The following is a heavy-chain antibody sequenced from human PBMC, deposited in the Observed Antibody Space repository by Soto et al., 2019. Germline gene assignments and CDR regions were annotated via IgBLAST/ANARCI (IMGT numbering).Heavy chain of an antibody. CDR2: IIPILGIA. CDR3: ARDRRAEAGRTSSYYYYGMDV. D-gene: IGHD6-13*01. Sequence: QVQLVQSGAEVKKPGYSVKVSCKASGGTFSSYTISWLRQAPGQGLEWMGRIIPILGIANYAQKFQGRVTMTADKSTSTAYMELSSLRSEDTAVYYCARDRRAEAGRTSSYYYYGMDVWGQGTTVTVSS. J-gene: IGHJ6*02. V-gene: IGHV1-69*08. CDR1: GGTFSSYT.